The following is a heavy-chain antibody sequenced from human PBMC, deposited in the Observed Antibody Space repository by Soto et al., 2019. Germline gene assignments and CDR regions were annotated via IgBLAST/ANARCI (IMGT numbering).Heavy chain of an antibody. Sequence: EVQLVESGGGLVKPGGSLRLSCAASDFTFSNAWMNWVRQAPGKGLEWVGRIKSKTDGGTTDYAAPVKGRFTISRDDSKNTLYLQMNSLKTEDTAVYYCTTDKAYYDFWSFYYYGMDVWGQGTTVTVSS. CDR3: TTDKAYYDFWSFYYYGMDV. V-gene: IGHV3-15*07. J-gene: IGHJ6*02. CDR1: DFTFSNAW. D-gene: IGHD3-3*01. CDR2: IKSKTDGGTT.